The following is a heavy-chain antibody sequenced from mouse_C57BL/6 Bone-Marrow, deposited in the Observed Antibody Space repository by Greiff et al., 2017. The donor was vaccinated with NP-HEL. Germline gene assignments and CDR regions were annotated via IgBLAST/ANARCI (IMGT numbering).Heavy chain of an antibody. D-gene: IGHD2-4*01. CDR1: GYTFTSYW. J-gene: IGHJ2*01. V-gene: IGHV1-50*01. CDR3: ARGGLRRYYFDY. CDR2: IDPSDSYT. Sequence: VQLQQSGAELVKPGASVKLSCKASGYTFTSYWMQWVKQRPGQGLEWIGEIDPSDSYTNYNQKFKGKATLTVDTSSSTAYMQLSSLTSEDSAVYYCARGGLRRYYFDYWGQGTTLTVSS.